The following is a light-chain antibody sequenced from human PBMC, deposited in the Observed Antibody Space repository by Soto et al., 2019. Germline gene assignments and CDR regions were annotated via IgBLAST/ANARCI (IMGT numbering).Light chain of an antibody. CDR3: SSYADSIVL. CDR1: SSDVGGYNY. CDR2: EVS. J-gene: IGLJ2*01. V-gene: IGLV2-8*01. Sequence: QSALTQPPSASGSPGQSVTISCTGTSSDVGGYNYVSWYQQHLGKAPKLMISEVSKRPSGVPDRFSGSKSGNTASLTVSGLQAEDEADYYCSSYADSIVLFGGGTKVTVL.